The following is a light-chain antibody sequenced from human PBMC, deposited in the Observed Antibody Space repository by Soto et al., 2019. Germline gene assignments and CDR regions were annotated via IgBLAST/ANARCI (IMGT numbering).Light chain of an antibody. Sequence: DIQMTQSPSTLSASVGDRVTITCRASQKINNWLAWYQQKPGKPPKLLISKASNLKSGVPSRFSGSGSETEFTLTISSLQPDDFANYYCQQYNSSSLLTFDGGTRVDIK. J-gene: IGKJ4*01. CDR3: QQYNSSSLLT. V-gene: IGKV1-5*03. CDR1: QKINNW. CDR2: KAS.